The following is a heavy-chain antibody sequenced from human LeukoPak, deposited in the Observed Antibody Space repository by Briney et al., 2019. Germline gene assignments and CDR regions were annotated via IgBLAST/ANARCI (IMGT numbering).Heavy chain of an antibody. Sequence: SETLSLTCAVSGYSISSGYYWGWIRQPPGKGLEWIGSIYHSGSTYYNPSLKSRVTISVDTSKNQFSLKLSSVTAADTAVYYCARGLITMVRGVIIKGEYYYMDVWGKGTTVTVSS. V-gene: IGHV4-38-2*01. CDR3: ARGLITMVRGVIIKGEYYYMDV. D-gene: IGHD3-10*01. CDR2: IYHSGST. CDR1: GYSISSGYY. J-gene: IGHJ6*03.